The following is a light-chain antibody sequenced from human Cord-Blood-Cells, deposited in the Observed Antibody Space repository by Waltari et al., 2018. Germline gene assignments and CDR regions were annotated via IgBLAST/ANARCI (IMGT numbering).Light chain of an antibody. J-gene: IGLJ1*01. CDR1: RSHIGSGVA. Sequence: QSVLTPPPSVSGAPGQSVTSSCTGTRSHIGSGVAVDWYQQLPGTAPKLLIYGNSNRPSGVPDRFSGSKSGTSASLAITGLQAEDEADYYCQSYDSSLSGYVFGTGTKVTVL. CDR3: QSYDSSLSGYV. V-gene: IGLV1-40*01. CDR2: GNS.